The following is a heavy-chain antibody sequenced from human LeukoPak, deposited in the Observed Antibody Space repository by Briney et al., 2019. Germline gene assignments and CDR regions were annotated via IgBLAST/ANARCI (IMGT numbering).Heavy chain of an antibody. Sequence: GGSLKLSCVASEFTLGAYYMTWIRQAPGKGLEWVSSISGGGGAIYYSDSVKGRFTISRDNAKNSLYLQMNSLRVEDTAVYYCAREDGYKGPFDFWGQGTLVTVSS. J-gene: IGHJ4*02. CDR2: ISGGGGAI. CDR1: EFTLGAYY. D-gene: IGHD5-24*01. V-gene: IGHV3-11*01. CDR3: AREDGYKGPFDF.